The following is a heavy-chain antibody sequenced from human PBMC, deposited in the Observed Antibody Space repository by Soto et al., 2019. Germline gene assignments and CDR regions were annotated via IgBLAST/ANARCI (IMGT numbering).Heavy chain of an antibody. CDR2: INAGNGNT. CDR1: GYTLTSYA. Sequence: GASVKVSCKASGYTLTSYAIHWVRQAPGQRLEWMGWINAGNGNTKYSQKFQGRVTITRDTSASTAYMELSSLRSEDTAVYYCARGLGLYYFDYWGQGTLVTVSS. CDR3: ARGLGLYYFDY. J-gene: IGHJ4*02. V-gene: IGHV1-3*01. D-gene: IGHD1-26*01.